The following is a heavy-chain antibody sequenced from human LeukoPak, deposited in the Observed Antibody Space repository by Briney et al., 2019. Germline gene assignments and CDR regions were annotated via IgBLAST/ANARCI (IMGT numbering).Heavy chain of an antibody. D-gene: IGHD1-7*01. CDR3: ARVPEGITGTFFDC. Sequence: ASVKVSCKASGYTFTGYYMHWVRQAPGQGLEWMGWINPNSGGTNYAQKFQGRVTMTRDTSISTAYMELSRLRSDDTAVYYCARVPEGITGTFFDCWGQGTLVTVSS. V-gene: IGHV1-2*02. CDR2: INPNSGGT. J-gene: IGHJ4*02. CDR1: GYTFTGYY.